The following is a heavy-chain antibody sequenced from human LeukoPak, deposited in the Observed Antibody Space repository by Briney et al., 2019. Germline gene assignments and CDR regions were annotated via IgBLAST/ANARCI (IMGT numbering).Heavy chain of an antibody. CDR1: GGSISIYY. V-gene: IGHV4-4*07. D-gene: IGHD3-10*01. J-gene: IGHJ6*03. CDR3: ARETSGTYYNPLGYMDV. CDR2: IFTSGIT. Sequence: PSETLSLTCTVSGGSISIYYGNWIRQPAGKGLEWSGRIFTSGITNYNPSLKSRVTMSVDTSKNQFSLNLSSVIAADTAIYYCARETSGTYYNPLGYMDVWGKGTTVTVSS.